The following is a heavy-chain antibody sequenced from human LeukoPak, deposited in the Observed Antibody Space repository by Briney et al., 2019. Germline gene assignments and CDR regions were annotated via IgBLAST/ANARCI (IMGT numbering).Heavy chain of an antibody. D-gene: IGHD3-22*01. CDR1: GGSISSYY. CDR3: ARGDYYDSSGYYYLLDY. J-gene: IGHJ4*02. Sequence: SETLSLTCTVSGGSISSYYWSWIRQPPGKGLEWIGYIYYSGSTNYNPSLKSRVTISVDTSKNQFSLKPSSVTAADTAVYYCARGDYYDSSGYYYLLDYWGQGTLVTVSS. V-gene: IGHV4-59*01. CDR2: IYYSGST.